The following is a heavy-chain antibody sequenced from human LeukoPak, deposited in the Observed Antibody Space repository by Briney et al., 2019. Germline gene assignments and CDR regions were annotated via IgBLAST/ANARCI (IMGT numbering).Heavy chain of an antibody. D-gene: IGHD5-24*01. CDR1: GGSFSGYY. CDR2: INHSGST. CDR3: ARHNREMATIRPRGFDP. Sequence: SETLSLTCAVYGGSFSGYYWSWIRQPPGKGLEWIGEINHSGSTNYNPSLKSRVTISVDTSKNRFSLKLSSVTAADTAVYYCARHNREMATIRPRGFDPWGQGTLVTVSS. J-gene: IGHJ5*02. V-gene: IGHV4-34*01.